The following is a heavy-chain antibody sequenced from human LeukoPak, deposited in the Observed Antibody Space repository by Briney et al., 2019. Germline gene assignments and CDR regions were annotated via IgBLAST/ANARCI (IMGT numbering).Heavy chain of an antibody. CDR2: IIPILGIA. CDR1: GYTFTSYG. Sequence: GASVKVSCKASGYTFTSYGISWVRQAPGQGLEWMGRIIPILGIANYAQKFQGRVTITADKSTSTAYMELSSLRSEDTAVYYCARDLPGDSSGYYYGPSYYFDYWGQGTLVTVSS. J-gene: IGHJ4*02. V-gene: IGHV1-69*04. CDR3: ARDLPGDSSGYYYGPSYYFDY. D-gene: IGHD3-22*01.